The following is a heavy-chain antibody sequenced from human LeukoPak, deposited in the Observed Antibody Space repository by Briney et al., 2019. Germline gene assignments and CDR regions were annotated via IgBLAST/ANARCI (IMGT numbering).Heavy chain of an antibody. CDR2: IFFSGTT. CDR3: ARLGGSYGMDV. CDR1: GGPISRSCYY. V-gene: IGHV4-39*01. D-gene: IGHD3-16*01. Sequence: SETLSLTCTVSGGPISRSCYYWGWIRQPPGKGLEWIASIFFSGTTYYTPSLKSRLTISVDTSKNQFSLQLSSVTAADSAVYYCARLGGSYGMDVWGQGTTVTVS. J-gene: IGHJ6*02.